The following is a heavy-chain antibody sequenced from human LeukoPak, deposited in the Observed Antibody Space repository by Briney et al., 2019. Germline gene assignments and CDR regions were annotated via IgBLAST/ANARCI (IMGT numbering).Heavy chain of an antibody. Sequence: GGSLRLSCAASGFMFSTYGMHWVRQAPGKGLDWVAFIRYDGTNEYYADSVKGRFTISRDNSNDTLYLQMNSLRGEDTAVYYCAKGRPINYWGLGTLVTVSS. V-gene: IGHV3-30*02. CDR1: GFMFSTYG. CDR3: AKGRPINY. J-gene: IGHJ4*02. CDR2: IRYDGTNE.